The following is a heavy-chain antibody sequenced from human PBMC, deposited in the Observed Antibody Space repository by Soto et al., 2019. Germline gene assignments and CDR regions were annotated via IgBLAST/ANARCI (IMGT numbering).Heavy chain of an antibody. CDR2: IIPIFGTA. Sequence: QVQLVQSGAEVKKPGSSVKVSCKASGGTFSSYAISWVRQAPGQGLEWMGGIIPIFGTANYAQKFQGRVTITAGESTRTAYMELSSVRSEDTAVYYCARVVASIGIAVDVGAFDIWGQGTMVTVSS. J-gene: IGHJ3*02. V-gene: IGHV1-69*01. CDR1: GGTFSSYA. CDR3: ARVVASIGIAVDVGAFDI. D-gene: IGHD6-19*01.